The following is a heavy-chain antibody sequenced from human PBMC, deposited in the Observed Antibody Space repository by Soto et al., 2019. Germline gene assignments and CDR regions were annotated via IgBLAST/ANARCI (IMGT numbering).Heavy chain of an antibody. J-gene: IGHJ5*02. D-gene: IGHD1-26*01. CDR3: ARSRYPQESRMWFDP. CDR1: GYTFTSYC. Sequence: GASVKVSCKASGYTFTSYCMHWVRQAPGQGLEWMGIINPSGGSTSYAQKFQGRVTMTRDTSTSTVYMELSSLRSEDTAVYYCARSRYPQESRMWFDPWGQGTLVTVSS. CDR2: INPSGGST. V-gene: IGHV1-46*01.